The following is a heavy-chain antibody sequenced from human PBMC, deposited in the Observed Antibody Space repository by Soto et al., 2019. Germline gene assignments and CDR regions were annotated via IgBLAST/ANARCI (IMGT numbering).Heavy chain of an antibody. V-gene: IGHV4-59*01. Sequence: ETLSLTCTVSGGSISSYYWSWIRQPPGKGLEWIGYIYYSGSTNYNPSLKSRVTISVDTSKNQFSLKLSSVTAADTAVYYCARGGSFWSGRMDVWGQGTTVTVSS. CDR3: ARGGSFWSGRMDV. J-gene: IGHJ6*02. CDR2: IYYSGST. D-gene: IGHD3-3*01. CDR1: GGSISSYY.